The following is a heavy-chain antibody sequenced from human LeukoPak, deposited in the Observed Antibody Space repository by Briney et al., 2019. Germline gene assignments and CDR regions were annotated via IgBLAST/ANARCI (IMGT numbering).Heavy chain of an antibody. V-gene: IGHV3-74*01. J-gene: IGHJ4*02. CDR2: INSDGSST. D-gene: IGHD2-15*01. CDR3: ARGDRYCSGGSCYSSYFDY. CDR1: GFTFSSYW. Sequence: GGSLRLSCAASGFTFSSYWMHWVRQAPGKGLVWVSRINSDGSSTRYADSVKGRFTISRDNAKNTLYLQMNSLRAEDTAVYYCARGDRYCSGGSCYSSYFDYWGQGTLVTVSS.